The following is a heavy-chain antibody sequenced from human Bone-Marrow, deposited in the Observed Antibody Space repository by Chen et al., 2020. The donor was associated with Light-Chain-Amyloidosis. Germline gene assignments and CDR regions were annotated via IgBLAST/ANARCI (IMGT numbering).Heavy chain of an antibody. CDR3: ARGHGVSH. CDR2: INSDGTI. CDR1: GFTVSDYW. Sequence: EVQLVESGGGLVRPGGSLRLSCAASGFTVSDYWMQWVRQAPGTGPVCVSLINSDGTIAYAESVEGRFTISRDNAENTLYLQMNSLRAEDTAVYYCARGHGVSHWGQGTLVTVSS. J-gene: IGHJ1*01. V-gene: IGHV3-74*01.